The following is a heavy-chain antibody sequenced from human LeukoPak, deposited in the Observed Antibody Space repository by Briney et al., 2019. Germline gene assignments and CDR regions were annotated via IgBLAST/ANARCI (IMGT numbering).Heavy chain of an antibody. CDR1: GGSISSSSYY. V-gene: IGHV4-39*01. Sequence: SETLSLTCTVSGGSISSSSYYWGWIRQPPGKGLEWIGSIYYSGSTYYNPSLKSRVTISVDTSKNQFSLKLSSVTAADTAVYYCASNQVVITGGAFDYWGQGTLVTVSS. CDR2: IYYSGST. CDR3: ASNQVVITGGAFDY. J-gene: IGHJ4*02. D-gene: IGHD3-22*01.